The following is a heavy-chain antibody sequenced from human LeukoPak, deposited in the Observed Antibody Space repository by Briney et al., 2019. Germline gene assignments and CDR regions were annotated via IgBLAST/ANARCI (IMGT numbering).Heavy chain of an antibody. CDR3: ASDSSGSHDAFDI. Sequence: KPAETLSLTCTVSGGSISSYYWSWIRQPPGKGLEWIGEINHSGSTNYNPSLKSRVTISVDTSKNQFSLKLSSVTAADTAVYYCASDSSGSHDAFDIWGQGTMVTVSS. CDR2: INHSGST. CDR1: GGSISSYY. J-gene: IGHJ3*02. V-gene: IGHV4-34*01. D-gene: IGHD3-22*01.